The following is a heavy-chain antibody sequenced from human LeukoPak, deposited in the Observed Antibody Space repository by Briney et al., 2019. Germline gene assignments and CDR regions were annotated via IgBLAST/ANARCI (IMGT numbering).Heavy chain of an antibody. J-gene: IGHJ4*02. D-gene: IGHD3-22*01. CDR3: ATDLGGSGYAADY. Sequence: ASVKVSCKASGYTFIAYYMHWVRQAPGQGLEWMGRINPNSGGTNYAQKFQGRVTMTRDTSTSTGYMEMSRLRSDDTAVYYCATDLGGSGYAADYWGQGTLVTVPS. CDR2: INPNSGGT. V-gene: IGHV1-2*06. CDR1: GYTFIAYY.